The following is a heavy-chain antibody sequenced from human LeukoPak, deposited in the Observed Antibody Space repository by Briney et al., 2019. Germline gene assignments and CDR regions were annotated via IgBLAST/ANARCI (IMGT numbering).Heavy chain of an antibody. CDR3: ARASPSRWFDP. CDR2: IYYGGST. Sequence: SETLSLTCTVSGGSISSSSYYWGWIRQPPGKGLEWIGSIYYGGSTYYNPSLKSRVTISVDTSKNQFSLKLSSVTAADTAVYYCARASPSRWFDPWGQGTLVTVSS. D-gene: IGHD6-6*01. J-gene: IGHJ5*02. CDR1: GGSISSSSYY. V-gene: IGHV4-39*01.